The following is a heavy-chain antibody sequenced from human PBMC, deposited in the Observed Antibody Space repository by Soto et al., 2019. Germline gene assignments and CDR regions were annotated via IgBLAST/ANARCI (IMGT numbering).Heavy chain of an antibody. D-gene: IGHD3-10*01. V-gene: IGHV3-23*01. CDR1: GFTSSNYA. CDR2: ISGRGRTT. Sequence: EVQLLESGGGLVQPGGSLRLSCAASGFTSSNYAMSWVRQPPGKGLEWVSTISGRGRTTYYTDSVKGRFTISRDNSKNKRYLQMNSLRAEDTAVYYCAKDSVGTHGDYWGQGALVTVSS. CDR3: AKDSVGTHGDY. J-gene: IGHJ4*02.